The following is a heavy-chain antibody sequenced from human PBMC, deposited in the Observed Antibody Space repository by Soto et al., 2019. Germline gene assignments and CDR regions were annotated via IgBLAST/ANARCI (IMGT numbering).Heavy chain of an antibody. CDR3: AKGGTNDYSPLDC. CDR1: GFTFSSYA. Sequence: GGSLRLSCAVSGFTFSSYAMTWVRQAPGKGLEWVSVISGSGTNTYYAGSVKGRVTISRDNSNNTLWLQMDRLRAEDTAIYYCAKGGTNDYSPLDCCGQGTPVTVCS. J-gene: IGHJ4*02. CDR2: ISGSGTNT. V-gene: IGHV3-23*01. D-gene: IGHD2-8*01.